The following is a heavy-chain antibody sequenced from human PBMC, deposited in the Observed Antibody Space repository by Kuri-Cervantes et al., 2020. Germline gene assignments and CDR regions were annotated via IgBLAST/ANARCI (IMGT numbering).Heavy chain of an antibody. D-gene: IGHD6-13*01. Sequence: GGSLRLSCAASGFTFSSYDMHWVRQATGKGLEWVSAIGTAGDTYYPGSVKGRFTISRENAKNSLYLQMNSLRAGDTAVYYCARGRYSSSWYVPHYYGMDVWGQGTTVTVSS. J-gene: IGHJ6*02. V-gene: IGHV3-13*01. CDR3: ARGRYSSSWYVPHYYGMDV. CDR1: GFTFSSYD. CDR2: IGTAGDT.